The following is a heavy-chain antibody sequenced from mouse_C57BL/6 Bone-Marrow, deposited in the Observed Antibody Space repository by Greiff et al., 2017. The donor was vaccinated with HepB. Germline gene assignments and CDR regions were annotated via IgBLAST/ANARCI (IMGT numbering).Heavy chain of an antibody. V-gene: IGHV6-3*01. CDR3: SYYDYDSAWFAY. Sequence: EVQVVESGGGLVQPGGSMKLSCVASGFTFSNYWMNWVRQSPEKGLEWVAQIRLKSDNYATHYAESVKGRFTISRDDSKSSVYLQMNNLRAEDTGIYYCSYYDYDSAWFAYWGQGTLVTVSA. CDR2: IRLKSDNYAT. CDR1: GFTFSNYW. J-gene: IGHJ3*01. D-gene: IGHD2-4*01.